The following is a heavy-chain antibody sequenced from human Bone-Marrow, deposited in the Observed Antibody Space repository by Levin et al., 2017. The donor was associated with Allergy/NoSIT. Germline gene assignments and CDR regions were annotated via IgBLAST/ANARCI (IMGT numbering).Heavy chain of an antibody. V-gene: IGHV3-7*01. CDR1: GFTFTSFW. CDR2: IKQDGSET. J-gene: IGHJ6*02. Sequence: LSLTCAASGFTFTSFWMTWVRQAPGKELEWVANIKQDGSETYYVDSVKGRFTISRDNAKNSVYLQMNSLRVDDTAVYYCAREEGWGYHYGMDVWGQGTTVTVSS. CDR3: AREEGWGYHYGMDV. D-gene: IGHD3-16*02.